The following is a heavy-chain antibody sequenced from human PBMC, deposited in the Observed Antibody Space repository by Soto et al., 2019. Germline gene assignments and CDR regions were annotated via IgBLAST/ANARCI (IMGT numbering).Heavy chain of an antibody. CDR3: ARFRITMIVVVTPAYAFDI. V-gene: IGHV4-31*03. CDR1: GGSISSGGYY. J-gene: IGHJ3*02. CDR2: IYYSGST. Sequence: SETLSLTCTVSGGSISSGGYYWSWSRQHPGKGLEWIGYIYYSGSTYYNPSLKSRVTISVDTSKNQFSLKLSSVTAADTAVYYCARFRITMIVVVTPAYAFDIWGQGTMVTVSS. D-gene: IGHD3-22*01.